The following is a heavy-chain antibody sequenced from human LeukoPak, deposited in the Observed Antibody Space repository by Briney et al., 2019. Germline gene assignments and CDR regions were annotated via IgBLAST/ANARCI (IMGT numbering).Heavy chain of an antibody. J-gene: IGHJ4*02. CDR3: ARALVGATPFDY. Sequence: ASVKVSCKASGYTFTGYYMHWVRQAPVQGLEWMGWINPNSGGTNYAQKFQGRVTMTRDTSISTAYMELSRLRSDDTAVYYCARALVGATPFDYWGQGTLVTVSS. V-gene: IGHV1-2*02. CDR2: INPNSGGT. CDR1: GYTFTGYY. D-gene: IGHD1-26*01.